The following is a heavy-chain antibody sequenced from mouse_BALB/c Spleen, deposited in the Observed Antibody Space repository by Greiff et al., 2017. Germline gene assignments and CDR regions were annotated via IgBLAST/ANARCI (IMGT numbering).Heavy chain of an antibody. V-gene: IGHV10-1*02. J-gene: IGHJ4*01. CDR3: VRHIWSHYYAMDY. D-gene: IGHD1-1*02. Sequence: EVKLVESGGGLVQPKGSLKLSCAASGFTFNTYAMNWVRQAPGKGLEWVARIRSKSNNYATYYADSVKDRFTISRDDSQSMLYLQMNNLKTEDTAMYYCVRHIWSHYYAMDYWGQGTSVTVSS. CDR1: GFTFNTYA. CDR2: IRSKSNNYAT.